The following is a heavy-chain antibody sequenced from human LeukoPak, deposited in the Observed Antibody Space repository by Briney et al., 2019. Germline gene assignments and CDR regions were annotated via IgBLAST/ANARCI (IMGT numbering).Heavy chain of an antibody. J-gene: IGHJ2*01. D-gene: IGHD3-22*01. Sequence: SETLSLTRTVSGGSISSGSYYWSWIRQPAGKGLEWIGRIYTSGSTNYNPSLKSRVTISVDTSKNQFSLKLSSVTAADTAVYYWARALVDYYDSSGYYHPDWYFDLWGRGTLVTVSS. CDR1: GGSISSGSYY. V-gene: IGHV4-61*02. CDR3: ARALVDYYDSSGYYHPDWYFDL. CDR2: IYTSGST.